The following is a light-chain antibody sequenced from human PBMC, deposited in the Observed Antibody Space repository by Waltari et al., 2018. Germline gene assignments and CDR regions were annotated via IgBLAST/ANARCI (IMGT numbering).Light chain of an antibody. J-gene: IGLJ1*01. CDR1: NLGNKS. CDR2: QGS. CDR3: QAWDGNTGV. V-gene: IGLV3-1*01. Sequence: YDLTQPPSVSVSPGQTASVTCSGDNLGNKSPSWYQQKPGQSPLLVIYQGSKRPAGIPERISGSSSGNTATLTISGTQAMDEADYYCQAWDGNTGVFGAGTWVTVL.